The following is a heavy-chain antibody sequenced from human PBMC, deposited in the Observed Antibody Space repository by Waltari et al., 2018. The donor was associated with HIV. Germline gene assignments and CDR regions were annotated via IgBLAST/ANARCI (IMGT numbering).Heavy chain of an antibody. CDR1: GGTFSSYA. V-gene: IGHV1-69*01. Sequence: QVQLVQSGAEVKKPGSSVKVSCKASGGTFSSYAISWGRRAPGQGLEWMGGIIPIFGTANYAQKFQGRVTITADESTSTAYMELSSLRSEDTAVYYCARKIGDGSYYYYYGMDVWGQGTTVTVSS. J-gene: IGHJ6*02. D-gene: IGHD1-26*01. CDR3: ARKIGDGSYYYYYGMDV. CDR2: IIPIFGTA.